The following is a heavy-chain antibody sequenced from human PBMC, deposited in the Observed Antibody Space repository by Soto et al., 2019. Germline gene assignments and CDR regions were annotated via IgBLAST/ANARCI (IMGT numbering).Heavy chain of an antibody. D-gene: IGHD3-10*01. CDR1: GFSLRTSGVG. J-gene: IGHJ4*02. Sequence: SGPTLMTPTQTLTLTCTFPGFSLRTSGVGVGWIRQPPGKALEWLALIYWDDDKRYSPSLKSRLTITKDTSKNQVVLTMTNMDPVDTATYYCAHTSRFGDLDYWGQGTLVTVAS. V-gene: IGHV2-5*02. CDR3: AHTSRFGDLDY. CDR2: IYWDDDK.